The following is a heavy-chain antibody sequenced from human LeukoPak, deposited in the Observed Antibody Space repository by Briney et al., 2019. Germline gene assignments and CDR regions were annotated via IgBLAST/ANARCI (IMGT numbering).Heavy chain of an antibody. CDR3: ARIRYGDYEARFFDY. Sequence: SGPALVKPTQTLTLTCTFSGFSLSTSRMCVSWIRQPPGKALEWLARIDWDDDKYYSTSLKTRLTISKYTSKNQVVLTMTNIDPVDTATYYCARIRYGDYEARFFDYWGQGTLVTVSS. CDR1: GFSLSTSRMC. D-gene: IGHD4-17*01. CDR2: IDWDDDK. J-gene: IGHJ4*02. V-gene: IGHV2-70*11.